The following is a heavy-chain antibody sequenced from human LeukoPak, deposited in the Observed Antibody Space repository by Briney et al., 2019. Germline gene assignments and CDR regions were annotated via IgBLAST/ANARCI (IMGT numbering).Heavy chain of an antibody. CDR1: GGTFSSYA. J-gene: IGHJ6*03. CDR2: IIPILGIA. V-gene: IGHV1-69*04. CDR3: ARDLNTGIAAWGIWGDYYYYMDV. Sequence: SVKVSCKASGGTFSSYAISWVRQAPGQGLERMGRIIPILGIANYAQRFQGRVTITADKSTSTAYMELSSLRSDDTAVYYCARDLNTGIAAWGIWGDYYYYMDVWGKGTTVTVSS. D-gene: IGHD6-13*01.